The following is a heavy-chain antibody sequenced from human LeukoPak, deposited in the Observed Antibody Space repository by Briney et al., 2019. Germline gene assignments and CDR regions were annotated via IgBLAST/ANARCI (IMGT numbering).Heavy chain of an antibody. D-gene: IGHD3-10*01. Sequence: GASVKVSCKASGYTFTHYGISWVRQAPGQGLEWMGWISAYNGNTNYAQKLQGRVTMTTDTSTSTDYMELRNRRSDDTAVESCAREQSFGFGELCPDYWGQGALVTVSS. CDR1: GYTFTHYG. CDR3: AREQSFGFGELCPDY. V-gene: IGHV1-18*01. CDR2: ISAYNGNT. J-gene: IGHJ4*02.